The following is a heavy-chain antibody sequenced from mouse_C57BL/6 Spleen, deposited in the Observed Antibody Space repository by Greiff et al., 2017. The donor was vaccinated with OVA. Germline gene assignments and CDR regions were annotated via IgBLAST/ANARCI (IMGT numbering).Heavy chain of an antibody. CDR3: ASHGSLYAMDY. D-gene: IGHD1-1*01. J-gene: IGHJ4*01. V-gene: IGHV3-6*01. CDR2: ISYDGSN. Sequence: EVHLVESGPGLVKPSQSLSLTCSVTGYSITSGYYWNWIRQFPGNKLEWMGYISYDGSNNYNPSLKNRISITRDTSKNQFFLKLNSVTTEDTATYYCASHGSLYAMDYWGQGTSVTVSS. CDR1: GYSITSGYY.